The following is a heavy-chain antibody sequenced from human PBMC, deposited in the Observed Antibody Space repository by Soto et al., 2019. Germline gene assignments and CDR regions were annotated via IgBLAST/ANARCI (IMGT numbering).Heavy chain of an antibody. J-gene: IGHJ3*02. CDR3: ARGRRSSGRHDASDI. CDR2: IHPANGNT. Sequence: ASVKVSCKASGYTFTNYAIHWVRQAPGQRLEWMGWIHPANGNTKYSQRYKGRVTITSDTSASTAYMEVSSLRSEDTAVYYCARGRRSSGRHDASDIWGQGTMVTVSS. V-gene: IGHV1-3*01. D-gene: IGHD1-26*01. CDR1: GYTFTNYA.